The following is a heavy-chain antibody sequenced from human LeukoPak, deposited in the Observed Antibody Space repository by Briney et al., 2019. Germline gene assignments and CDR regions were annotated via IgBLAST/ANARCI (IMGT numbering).Heavy chain of an antibody. V-gene: IGHV3-49*04. J-gene: IGHJ6*03. D-gene: IGHD2-2*02. Sequence: GGSLRLSCTASGFTFGDYAMSWVRQAPGKGLEWVGFIRSKAYGGTTEYAASVKGRFTISRDDSKSIAYLQMNSLKTEDTAVYYCTTLGRHYCSSTSCYIDYYYYYMDVWGKGTTVTVSS. CDR2: IRSKAYGGTT. CDR1: GFTFGDYA. CDR3: TTLGRHYCSSTSCYIDYYYYYMDV.